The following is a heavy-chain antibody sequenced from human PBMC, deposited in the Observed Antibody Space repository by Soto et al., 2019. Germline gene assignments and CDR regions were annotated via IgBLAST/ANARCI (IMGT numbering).Heavy chain of an antibody. Sequence: QVQLVQSGAEVKKPGSSVKVSSKASGGTFSSYASSWVRQAPGQGLEWMGGIIPIFGTANYAQKFQGRVTITADESTSTAYMELSSLRSEDTAVYYCASHSYGYFPHYYHGMDVWGQGTTVTVS. CDR1: GGTFSSYA. CDR3: ASHSYGYFPHYYHGMDV. D-gene: IGHD5-18*01. J-gene: IGHJ6*02. V-gene: IGHV1-69*12. CDR2: IIPIFGTA.